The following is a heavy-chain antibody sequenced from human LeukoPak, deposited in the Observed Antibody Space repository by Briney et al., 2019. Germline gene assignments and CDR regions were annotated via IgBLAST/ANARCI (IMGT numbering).Heavy chain of an antibody. CDR3: VSWLPLRAADPLNH. Sequence: GGSLRLSCAASGFTFSRYAMHWVRQAPGKGLEWVAVIWYDGGNKYSADSVKGRFTISRDNSKNTLYLQMNSLRAEDTALYYCVSWLPLRAADPLNHWGQGTLVTVSS. CDR1: GFTFSRYA. CDR2: IWYDGGNK. J-gene: IGHJ5*02. V-gene: IGHV3-33*01. D-gene: IGHD6-13*01.